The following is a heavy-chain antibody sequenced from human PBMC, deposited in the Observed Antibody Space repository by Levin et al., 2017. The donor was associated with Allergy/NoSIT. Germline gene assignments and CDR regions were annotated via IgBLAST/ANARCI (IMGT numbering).Heavy chain of an antibody. D-gene: IGHD3-10*01. V-gene: IGHV4-61*02. Sequence: SETLSLTCTVSGTSIRTSSYSWNWVRQPAGTGLEWLGRIYATESTSYNPSLNGRGTISLDTSKNHFSLRLNSVTAADTALYYCARAGSGTSWAFDVWGQGALVTVSS. CDR1: GTSIRTSSYS. CDR3: ARAGSGTSWAFDV. J-gene: IGHJ3*01. CDR2: IYATEST.